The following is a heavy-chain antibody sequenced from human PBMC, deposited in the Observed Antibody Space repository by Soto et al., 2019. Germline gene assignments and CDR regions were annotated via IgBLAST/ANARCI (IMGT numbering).Heavy chain of an antibody. J-gene: IGHJ4*02. V-gene: IGHV3-23*01. CDR1: GFTFSNYA. CDR3: AKVPLRPYYFDS. D-gene: IGHD6-25*01. Sequence: EVQLLDSGGGLVQPGGSLRLSCAASGFTFSNYAMNWVRQAPGKGLEWVSAISGSGTGTEYADSVKGRFTISRDNSKNTLYLQMNSLRAEDTSDYYSAKVPLRPYYFDSWRQRTLVTVSS. CDR2: ISGSGTGT.